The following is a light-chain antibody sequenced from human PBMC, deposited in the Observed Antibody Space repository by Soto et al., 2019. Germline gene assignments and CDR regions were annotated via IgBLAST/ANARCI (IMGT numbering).Light chain of an antibody. J-gene: IGLJ1*01. CDR1: SSDVGGYNY. CDR2: DVS. V-gene: IGLV2-14*01. CDR3: SSYTTSNTRQIV. Sequence: QCALTQPSCVSVSPAQAITISCTGTSSDVGGYNYVSWYQQHPGKAPKFMIYDVSNRPSGVSNRFSGSKSGNTASLTISGLQAEDEADYYCSSYTTSNTRQIVFGTGTKVTVL.